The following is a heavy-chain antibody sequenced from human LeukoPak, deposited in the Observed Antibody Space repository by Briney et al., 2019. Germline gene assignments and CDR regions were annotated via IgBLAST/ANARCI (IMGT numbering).Heavy chain of an antibody. CDR2: IYYSGST. Sequence: SETLSLTCTVSGGSISSGGYYWSWIRQHPGKGLEWIGYIYYSGSTYYNPSLKSRVTISVDTSKNQFSLKLSSVTAADTAVYYCARVEYSYGLYFQHWGQGTLVTVSS. J-gene: IGHJ1*01. CDR3: ARVEYSYGLYFQH. D-gene: IGHD5-18*01. CDR1: GGSISSGGYY. V-gene: IGHV4-31*03.